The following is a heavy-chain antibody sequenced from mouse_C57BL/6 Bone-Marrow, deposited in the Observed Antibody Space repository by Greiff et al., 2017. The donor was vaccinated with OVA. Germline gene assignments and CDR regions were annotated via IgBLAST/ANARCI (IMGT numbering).Heavy chain of an antibody. V-gene: IGHV3-6*01. CDR1: GYSITSGYY. Sequence: EVKLMESGPGLVKPSQSLSLTCSVTGYSITSGYYWNWIRQFPGNKLEWMGYISYDGSNNYNPSLKNRISITRDTSKNQFFLKLNSVTTEDTATYYCARVFPHYYGSSYDAMDYWGQGTSVTVSS. CDR3: ARVFPHYYGSSYDAMDY. D-gene: IGHD1-1*01. CDR2: ISYDGSN. J-gene: IGHJ4*01.